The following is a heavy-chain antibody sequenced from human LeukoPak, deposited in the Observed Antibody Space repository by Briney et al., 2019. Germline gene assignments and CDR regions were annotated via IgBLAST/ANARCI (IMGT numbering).Heavy chain of an antibody. CDR1: GFTFSSYA. J-gene: IGHJ4*02. Sequence: VGSLRLSCAASGFTFSSYAMHWVRQAPGKGLEYVSAISSNGGSTYYANSVKGRFTISRDNSKNTLYLQMGSLRAEDMAVYYCASPGAYYWGQGTLVTVSS. CDR3: ASPGAYY. CDR2: ISSNGGST. V-gene: IGHV3-64*01.